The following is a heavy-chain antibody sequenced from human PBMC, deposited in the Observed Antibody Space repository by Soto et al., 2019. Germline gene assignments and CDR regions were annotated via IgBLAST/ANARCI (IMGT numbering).Heavy chain of an antibody. V-gene: IGHV3-11*01. CDR2: ISSSGSTI. Sequence: QVQLVESGGGLVKPGGSLRLSCAASGFTFSDYYMSWLRQAPGKGLEWVSYISSSGSTIYYADSVKGRFTISRDNAKNSLYLQMNSLRAEDTAVYYCARDQERYFDWLLSPRGMDVWGQGTTVTVSS. CDR3: ARDQERYFDWLLSPRGMDV. J-gene: IGHJ6*02. CDR1: GFTFSDYY. D-gene: IGHD3-9*01.